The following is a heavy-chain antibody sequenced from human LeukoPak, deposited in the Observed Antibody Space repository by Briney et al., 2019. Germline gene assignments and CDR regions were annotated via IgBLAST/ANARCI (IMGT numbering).Heavy chain of an antibody. Sequence: EASVTVSCKASGYTFTSYDINWVRQATGQGLEWMGWMNPNSGNTGYAQKFQGRVTMTRNTSISTAYMELSSLRSEDTAVYYCARGVWFGMTWIQQPLYILWGQGTLVTVSS. CDR2: MNPNSGNT. V-gene: IGHV1-8*01. J-gene: IGHJ4*02. CDR1: GYTFTSYD. CDR3: ARGVWFGMTWIQQPLYIL. D-gene: IGHD5-18*01.